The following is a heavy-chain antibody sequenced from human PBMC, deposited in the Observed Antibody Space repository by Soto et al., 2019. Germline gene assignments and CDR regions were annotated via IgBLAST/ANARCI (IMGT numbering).Heavy chain of an antibody. J-gene: IGHJ1*01. CDR3: ARHPPPGYYYDSSGYYGYFQH. CDR1: GFTFWTYA. V-gene: IGHV3-23*01. CDR2: ISGTGGGT. Sequence: LGGSLRLSCAASGFTFWTYAMSWVRQAPGKGLEWVSVISGTGGGTSYADSVKGRFTISRDNSKNTLYLQMNSLGVEDTAVYYCARHPPPGYYYDSSGYYGYFQHWGQGTPVTVSS. D-gene: IGHD3-22*01.